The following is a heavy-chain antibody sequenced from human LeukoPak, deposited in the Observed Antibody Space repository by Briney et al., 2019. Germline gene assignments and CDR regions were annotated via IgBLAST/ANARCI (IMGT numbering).Heavy chain of an antibody. J-gene: IGHJ5*02. CDR1: GYTFTGYY. Sequence: ASVKVSCKASGYTFTGYYMHWVRQAPGQGFEWMGCINSNNGDTGYAQQFHGRVTMTRDTSISTAYMELSSLTSDDTAVYYCARDYVRNYFDPWGQGTLVTVSS. CDR2: INSNNGDT. CDR3: ARDYVRNYFDP. D-gene: IGHD1-7*01. V-gene: IGHV1-2*02.